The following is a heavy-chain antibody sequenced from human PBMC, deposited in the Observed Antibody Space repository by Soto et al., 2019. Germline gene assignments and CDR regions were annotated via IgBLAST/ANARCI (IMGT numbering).Heavy chain of an antibody. V-gene: IGHV3-23*01. CDR3: AKNSGWFNT. CDR1: GFPFSSTD. Sequence: PGGSLRLSCAASGFPFSSTDMTWVRQAPGKGLDWVSTIDVSGGTTYYADSVNGRFTISRDNSMNTVYLQMNSLRADDTALYYCAKNSGWFNTWGQGALVTVSS. D-gene: IGHD3-10*01. CDR2: IDVSGGTT. J-gene: IGHJ5*02.